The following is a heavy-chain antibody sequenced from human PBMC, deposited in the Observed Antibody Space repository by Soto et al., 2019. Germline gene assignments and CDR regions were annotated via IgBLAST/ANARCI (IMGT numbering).Heavy chain of an antibody. J-gene: IGHJ4*02. CDR3: ANNPDYIFPYYFDY. CDR1: GGTFSSYA. CDR2: IIPIFGTA. D-gene: IGHD4-4*01. V-gene: IGHV1-69*01. Sequence: QVQLVQSGAEVKKPGSSVNVSCKASGGTFSSYAISWVRQAPGQGLEWMGGIIPIFGTANYAQKFQGRVTITADESTSTAYMELSSLRSEDTAVYYCANNPDYIFPYYFDYWGQGTLVTVSS.